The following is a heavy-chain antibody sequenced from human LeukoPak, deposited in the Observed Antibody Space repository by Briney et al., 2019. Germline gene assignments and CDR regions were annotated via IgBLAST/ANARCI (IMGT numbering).Heavy chain of an antibody. Sequence: SETLSLTCIVSGGSISSYYWSWVRQPAGKGLEWIGRLYTSGSTNYNPSLKSRVTMSVDTSKNQFSLKLSSVTAADTAVYYCASGPPPRLYCSSTTCRSGYMDVWGKGTTVTVSS. D-gene: IGHD2-2*01. CDR3: ASGPPPRLYCSSTTCRSGYMDV. CDR1: GGSISSYY. J-gene: IGHJ6*03. CDR2: LYTSGST. V-gene: IGHV4-4*07.